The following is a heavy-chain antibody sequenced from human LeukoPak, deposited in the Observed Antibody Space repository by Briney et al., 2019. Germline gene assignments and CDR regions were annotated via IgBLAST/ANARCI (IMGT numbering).Heavy chain of an antibody. CDR3: LRGDRRDY. J-gene: IGHJ4*02. CDR2: IDSSGGYM. V-gene: IGHV3-21*06. CDR1: GFTFNTYS. Sequence: GSLRLSCEASGFTFNTYSMNWARQAPGKGLEWVSSIDSSGGYMFYADSVKGRFIISRDNAKDSLYLQMNSLRVEDTTVYYCLRGDRRDYWGQGTLVTVSS.